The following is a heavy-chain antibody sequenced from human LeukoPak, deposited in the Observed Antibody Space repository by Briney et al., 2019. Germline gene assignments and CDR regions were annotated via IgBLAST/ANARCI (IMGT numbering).Heavy chain of an antibody. J-gene: IGHJ4*02. D-gene: IGHD6-13*01. V-gene: IGHV3-23*01. CDR2: ISGSGGST. CDR3: VRGGIAAADLRFDY. CDR1: GFTFSSYA. Sequence: GGSLRLSCAASGFTFSSYAMSWVRQAPGKGLEWVSAISGSGGSTYYADSVKGRFTISRDNSKNTLFLQMNSLRVEDTALYYCVRGGIAAADLRFDYWGQGTLVTVSS.